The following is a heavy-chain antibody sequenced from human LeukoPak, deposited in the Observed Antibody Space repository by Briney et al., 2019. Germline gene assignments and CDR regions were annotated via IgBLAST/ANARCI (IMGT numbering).Heavy chain of an antibody. Sequence: PSETLSLTCTVSGGSISSYYWSWIRQHPGKGLEWIGYIYYSGSTYYNPSLKSRVTISVDTSKNQFSLKLSSVTAADTAVYYCTSKGAVAVRAFDIWGQGTMVTVSS. CDR3: TSKGAVAVRAFDI. CDR1: GGSISSYY. J-gene: IGHJ3*02. V-gene: IGHV4-59*06. D-gene: IGHD6-19*01. CDR2: IYYSGST.